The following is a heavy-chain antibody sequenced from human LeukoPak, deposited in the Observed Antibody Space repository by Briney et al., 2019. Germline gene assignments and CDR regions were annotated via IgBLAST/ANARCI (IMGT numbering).Heavy chain of an antibody. CDR2: ISYDGSHQ. D-gene: IGHD2-2*01. CDR3: ARDRCSSTSCYLFDY. CDR1: GFTFSNYA. J-gene: IGHJ4*02. Sequence: GRSLRLSCAASGFTFSNYAMHWVRQAPGKGLEWVAAISYDGSHQYYADSVKGRLTISRDNPTNTLYLQMNSLRAEDTAVYYCARDRCSSTSCYLFDYWGQGTLVTVSS. V-gene: IGHV3-30*04.